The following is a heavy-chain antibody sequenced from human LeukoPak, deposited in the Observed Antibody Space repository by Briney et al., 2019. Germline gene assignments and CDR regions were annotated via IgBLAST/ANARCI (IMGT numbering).Heavy chain of an antibody. V-gene: IGHV3-23*01. CDR2: ISGSGGST. Sequence: TGGSLRLSCAASGFTFSSYAMSWVRQAPGKGLEWVSAISGSGGSTYYADSVKGRFTISRDNSKNTLYLQMNSLRAEDTAVYYCAKDPAGGYSYGHFDYWGQGTLVTVSS. CDR3: AKDPAGGYSYGHFDY. CDR1: GFTFSSYA. D-gene: IGHD5-18*01. J-gene: IGHJ4*02.